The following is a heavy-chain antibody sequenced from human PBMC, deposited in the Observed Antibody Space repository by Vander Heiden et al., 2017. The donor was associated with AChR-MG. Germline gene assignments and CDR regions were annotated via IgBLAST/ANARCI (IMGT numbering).Heavy chain of an antibody. CDR1: GFPFDDYA. J-gene: IGHJ6*02. D-gene: IGHD5-12*01. CDR2: ISWNSGSI. Sequence: EVQLVESGGGLVQPGRSLRLSCAASGFPFDDYAMHWVRQAPGKGLEWVSGISWNSGSIGYADSVKGRFTISRDNAKNSLYLQMNSLRAEETALYYCAKVGGYRGYYYYGMDVWGQGTTVTVSS. V-gene: IGHV3-9*01. CDR3: AKVGGYRGYYYYGMDV.